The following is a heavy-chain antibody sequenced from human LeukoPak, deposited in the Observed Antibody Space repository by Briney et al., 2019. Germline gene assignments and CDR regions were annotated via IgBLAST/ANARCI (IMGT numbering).Heavy chain of an antibody. V-gene: IGHV4-38-2*02. D-gene: IGHD4-23*01. CDR1: GYSISSGYY. CDR2: INHSGST. J-gene: IGHJ3*02. CDR3: ARPVSGGNSPDAFDI. Sequence: SETLSLTCTVSGYSISSGYYWSWIRQPPGKGLEWIGEINHSGSTNYNPSLKSRVTISVDTSKNQFSLKLSSVTAADTAVYYCARPVSGGNSPDAFDIWGQGTMVTVSS.